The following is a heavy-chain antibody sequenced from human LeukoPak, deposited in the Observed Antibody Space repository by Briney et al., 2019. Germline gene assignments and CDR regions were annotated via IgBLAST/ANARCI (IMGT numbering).Heavy chain of an antibody. CDR2: ISSSSSYI. V-gene: IGHV3-21*01. Sequence: PGGSLRLSCAASGFTFSSYSMNWVRQAPGKGLEWVSSISSSSSYIYYADSVKGRFTISRDNAKNSLYLQMNSLRAEDTAVYYCARDSTYYYDSSGYPPDYWGQGTLVTVSS. D-gene: IGHD3-22*01. CDR1: GFTFSSYS. J-gene: IGHJ4*02. CDR3: ARDSTYYYDSSGYPPDY.